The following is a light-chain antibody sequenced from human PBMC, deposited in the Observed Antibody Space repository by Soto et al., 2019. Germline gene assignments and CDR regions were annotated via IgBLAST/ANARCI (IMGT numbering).Light chain of an antibody. J-gene: IGLJ1*01. CDR1: SSDVGGYNY. CDR2: DVS. V-gene: IGLV2-14*01. Sequence: QSALTQPASVSGSPGQSITISCTGTSSDVGGYNYVSWYQQHPGKAPKLMIYDVSNRPSGVSNRFSGSKSGNTVSLTISGLQAEDEADYYCSSYTSSSTLLYVFGTGTKLTVL. CDR3: SSYTSSSTLLYV.